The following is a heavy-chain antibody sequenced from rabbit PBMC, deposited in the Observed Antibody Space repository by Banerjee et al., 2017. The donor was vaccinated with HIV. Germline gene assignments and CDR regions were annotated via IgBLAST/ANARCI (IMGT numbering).Heavy chain of an antibody. Sequence: QSLEESGGDLVKPGASLTLTCTASGFSFSNRYHMCWVRQAPGKGLEWIACIYAGGSTYYASWAKGRFTITRSTSLNTVTLQLSSLTAADTATYFCARLSSGAFNLWGQGTLVTVS. CDR3: ARLSSGAFNL. V-gene: IGHV1S40*01. CDR1: GFSFSNRYH. CDR2: IYAGGST. J-gene: IGHJ4*01. D-gene: IGHD1-1*01.